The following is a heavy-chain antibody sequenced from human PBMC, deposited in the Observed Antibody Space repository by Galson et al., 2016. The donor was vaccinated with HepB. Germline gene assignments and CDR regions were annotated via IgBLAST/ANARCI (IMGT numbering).Heavy chain of an antibody. CDR3: ASHTRGQYDSGRYEFNY. J-gene: IGHJ4*02. CDR1: GGTFSSFA. V-gene: IGHV1-69*13. CDR2: IIPMFGTP. D-gene: IGHD3-10*01. Sequence: SVKVSCKASGGTFSSFAINWVRQAPGQGLEWMGGIIPMFGTPNYAQRFRGRVTITADESTSTAYMQLSSLRPQDTAVYYCASHTRGQYDSGRYEFNYWGQGTLVTVSS.